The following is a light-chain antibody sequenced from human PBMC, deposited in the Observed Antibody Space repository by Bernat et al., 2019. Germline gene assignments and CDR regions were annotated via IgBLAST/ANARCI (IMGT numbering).Light chain of an antibody. V-gene: IGKV3-15*01. Sequence: IVMTQSPATLSLSPGERATLSCRASQRFLYNLAWYQQKPGRAPRPLIFDTSTRATGVPARFSGSRSGAEFTLTISSLQSEDFAVYYCHQYNHWPQTFGQGTKVEI. CDR2: DTS. CDR3: HQYNHWPQT. J-gene: IGKJ1*01. CDR1: QRFLYN.